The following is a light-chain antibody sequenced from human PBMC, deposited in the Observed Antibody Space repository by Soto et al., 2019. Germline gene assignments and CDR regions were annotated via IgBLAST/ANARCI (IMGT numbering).Light chain of an antibody. CDR2: AAS. V-gene: IGKV1-39*01. CDR1: QSISTF. J-gene: IGKJ1*01. CDR3: QQSYTTPRT. Sequence: DIPMTQSPSSLSASVGDRVSVTCRASQSISTFLNWYQQRPGEAPKLLIYAASSLQSGVPSRFSGSGSGADFTRTIGSLQPEDFATYYCQQSYTTPRTFGQGTKVEVK.